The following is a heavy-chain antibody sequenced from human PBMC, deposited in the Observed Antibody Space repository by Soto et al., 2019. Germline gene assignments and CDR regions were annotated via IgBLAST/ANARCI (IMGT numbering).Heavy chain of an antibody. CDR1: GGSVSSYY. Sequence: SETLSLTCTVSGGSVSSYYWSWIRQPPGKGLEWIGYIYYSGSTNYNPSLKSRVTISVDTSKNQFSLKLSSVTAADTAVYYCGRDHCSGGSCYLNWFDPWGQGTLVTVSS. J-gene: IGHJ5*02. V-gene: IGHV4-59*02. D-gene: IGHD2-15*01. CDR3: GRDHCSGGSCYLNWFDP. CDR2: IYYSGST.